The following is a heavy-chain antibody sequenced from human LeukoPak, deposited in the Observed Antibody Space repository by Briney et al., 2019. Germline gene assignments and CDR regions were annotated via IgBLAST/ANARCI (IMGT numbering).Heavy chain of an antibody. CDR1: GFTFSSYA. Sequence: EGSLRLSCAASGFTFSSYAMSWVRQAPGKGLEWVSSISDSGGSTYYADSVKGRFAISRDNSKNTLFLQMNSLRAEDTAVYYCAKGRISPDYWGQGTLVTVSS. J-gene: IGHJ4*02. CDR2: ISDSGGST. V-gene: IGHV3-23*01. D-gene: IGHD3-3*02. CDR3: AKGRISPDY.